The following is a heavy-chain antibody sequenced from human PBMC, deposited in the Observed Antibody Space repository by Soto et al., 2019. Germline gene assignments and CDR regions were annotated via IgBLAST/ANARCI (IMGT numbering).Heavy chain of an antibody. J-gene: IGHJ6*02. Sequence: GGSLRLSCAASGFTFSSYGMHWVRQAPGKGLEWVAVISYDGSNKYYADSVKGRFTISRDNSKNTLYLQMNSLRAEDTAVYYCAKDRLSTISLYMEPGGVAMYYYYGMDVWGQGTTVTVSS. D-gene: IGHD3-9*01. CDR2: ISYDGSNK. CDR3: AKDRLSTISLYMEPGGVAMYYYYGMDV. V-gene: IGHV3-30*18. CDR1: GFTFSSYG.